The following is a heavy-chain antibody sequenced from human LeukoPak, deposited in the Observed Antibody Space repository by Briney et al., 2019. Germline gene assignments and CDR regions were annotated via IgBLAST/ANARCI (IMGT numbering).Heavy chain of an antibody. V-gene: IGHV1-2*02. CDR2: INPNSGGT. CDR3: ARGSLHVLRFLEWYAVGDYFDY. CDR1: GYTFTGYY. D-gene: IGHD3-3*01. Sequence: GASVKVSCKASGYTFTGYYMHWVRQAPGQGLEWMGWINPNSGGTNYAQKFQGRVTMTRDTSISTAYMELSRLRSDDTAVYYCARGSLHVLRFLEWYAVGDYFDYWGQGTLVTVSS. J-gene: IGHJ4*02.